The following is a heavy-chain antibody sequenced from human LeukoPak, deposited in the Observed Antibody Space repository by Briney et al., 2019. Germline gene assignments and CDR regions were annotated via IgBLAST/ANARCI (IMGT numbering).Heavy chain of an antibody. CDR2: ISYDGSNK. J-gene: IGHJ4*02. CDR3: ARDGDYYGSGSYYTKSPIDY. Sequence: PGGSLRLSCAASGFTFSSYAMHWVRQAPGKGLEWVVVISYDGSNKYYADSVKGRFTISRDNSKNTLYLQMNSLRAEDTAVYYCARDGDYYGSGSYYTKSPIDYWGQGTLVTVSS. V-gene: IGHV3-30-3*01. CDR1: GFTFSSYA. D-gene: IGHD3-10*01.